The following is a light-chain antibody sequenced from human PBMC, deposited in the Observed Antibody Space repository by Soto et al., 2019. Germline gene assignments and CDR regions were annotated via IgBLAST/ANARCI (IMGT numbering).Light chain of an antibody. J-gene: IGKJ2*01. CDR2: GAS. Sequence: EIVMTQSPATLSVSPGERVTLSCWASQSVRSNLAWYQQKPGQAPRLLIYGASTRASDIPARFSGSGSGTDFTLTISSLQSEDFAVYSCQQYNNWPPLYTFGQGTKLEVK. V-gene: IGKV3-15*01. CDR3: QQYNNWPPLYT. CDR1: QSVRSN.